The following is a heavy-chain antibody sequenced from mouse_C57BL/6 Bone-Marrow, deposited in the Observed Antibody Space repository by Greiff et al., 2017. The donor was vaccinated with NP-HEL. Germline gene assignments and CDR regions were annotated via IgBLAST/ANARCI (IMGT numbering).Heavy chain of an antibody. CDR3: AFYYGSSYGYFDY. J-gene: IGHJ2*01. CDR2: LYPGDGDT. D-gene: IGHD1-1*01. Sequence: VKLQESGPELVKPGASVKISCKASGYAFSSSWMNWVKQRPGKGLEWIGRLYPGDGDTNYNGKFKGKATLTADKSSSTAYMQLSSLTSEDSAVYFCAFYYGSSYGYFDYWGQGTTLTVSS. CDR1: GYAFSSSW. V-gene: IGHV1-82*01.